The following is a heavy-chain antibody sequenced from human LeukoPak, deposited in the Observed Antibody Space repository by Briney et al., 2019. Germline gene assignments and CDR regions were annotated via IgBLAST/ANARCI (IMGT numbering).Heavy chain of an antibody. CDR3: ARGTYSSSWAFNWFDP. Sequence: GGSLRLSCAASGFTFSSYWMSWVRQAPGKGLEWVANIKQDGSEKYYVDSVKGRFTISRDNAKNSLYLQMNSLRAEDTAVYYCARGTYSSSWAFNWFDPWGQGTLVTVFS. V-gene: IGHV3-7*01. D-gene: IGHD6-13*01. CDR1: GFTFSSYW. J-gene: IGHJ5*02. CDR2: IKQDGSEK.